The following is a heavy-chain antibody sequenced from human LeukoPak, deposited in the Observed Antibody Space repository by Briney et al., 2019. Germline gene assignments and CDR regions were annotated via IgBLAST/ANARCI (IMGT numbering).Heavy chain of an antibody. CDR3: ARVGRSSYGLDY. J-gene: IGHJ4*02. CDR1: GFTFISYE. V-gene: IGHV3-48*03. D-gene: IGHD5-18*01. Sequence: GGSLRLSCASSGFTFISYEMNWVRQAPGKGLEWVSYISSSGSTIYYADSVKGRFTISRDNAKNSLYLQMNSLRAEDTAVYYCARVGRSSYGLDYWGKGTLVTVSS. CDR2: ISSSGSTI.